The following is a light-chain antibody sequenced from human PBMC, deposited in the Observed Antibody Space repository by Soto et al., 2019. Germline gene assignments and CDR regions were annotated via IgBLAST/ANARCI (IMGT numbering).Light chain of an antibody. CDR1: ISDVAGYNY. Sequence: QSALTQPRSVSGSPGQSVSISCTGTISDVAGYNYVSWYQHHPGKAPKLLISDVTKRPSWVPDRFSGSKSGNTASLTISELQAEDEADYYCYSYAGSNNLVFGGGTKLTVL. CDR3: YSYAGSNNLV. V-gene: IGLV2-11*01. CDR2: DVT. J-gene: IGLJ2*01.